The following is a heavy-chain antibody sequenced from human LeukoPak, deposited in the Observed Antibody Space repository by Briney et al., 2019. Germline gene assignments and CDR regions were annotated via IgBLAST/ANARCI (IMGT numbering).Heavy chain of an antibody. CDR1: GGSFSGYY. V-gene: IGHV4-34*01. J-gene: IGHJ4*02. D-gene: IGHD3-16*01. Sequence: SETLSLTCAVYGGSFSGYYWSWIHQPPGKGLEWIGEINHSGSTNYNPSLKSRVTISVDTSKNQFSLKLSSVTAADTAVYYCARKGEADYYFDYWGQGTLVTVSS. CDR2: INHSGST. CDR3: ARKGEADYYFDY.